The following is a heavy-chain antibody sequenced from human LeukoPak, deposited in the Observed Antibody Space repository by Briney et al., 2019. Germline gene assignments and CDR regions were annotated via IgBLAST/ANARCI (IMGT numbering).Heavy chain of an antibody. D-gene: IGHD5-18*01. V-gene: IGHV3-23*01. CDR3: AKDRVAYSYGYFDY. CDR2: ISGSGGST. CDR1: GFTFSSYA. Sequence: PGGSLRLSCAASGFTFSSYAMSWVRQAPGKGLEGVSAISGSGGSTYYADSVKGRFTISRDNSKNTLYLQMNSLRAEDTAVYYCAKDRVAYSYGYFDYWGQGTLVTVSS. J-gene: IGHJ4*02.